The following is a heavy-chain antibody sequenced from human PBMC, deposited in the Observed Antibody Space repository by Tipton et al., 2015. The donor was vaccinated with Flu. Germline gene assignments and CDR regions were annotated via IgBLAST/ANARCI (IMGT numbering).Heavy chain of an antibody. CDR3: AGLNGSLTGPLDH. CDR1: GYMFTDNP. Sequence: QSGPEVKKPGASVKVSCKATGYMFTDNPIHWVRQAPGQRPDWMGWIDTGNGNTQYSQKFQGRVTITRDRSASAVYMELSSLTSEDTAVYYCAGLNGSLTGPLDHWGQGTLVTVSS. J-gene: IGHJ4*02. D-gene: IGHD1-26*01. CDR2: IDTGNGNT. V-gene: IGHV1-3*04.